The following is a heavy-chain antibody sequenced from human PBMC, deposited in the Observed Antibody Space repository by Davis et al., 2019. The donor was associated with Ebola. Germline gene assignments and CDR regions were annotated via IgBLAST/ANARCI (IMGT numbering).Heavy chain of an antibody. V-gene: IGHV3-21*01. CDR3: AREVPIDYDFWSGSNNWYFDL. CDR1: GFTFSSYS. CDR2: ISSSSSYI. Sequence: GESLKISCAASGFTFSSYSMNWVRQAPGKGLEWVSSISSSSSYIYYADSVKGRFTISRDNAKNSLYLQMNSLRAEDTAVYYCAREVPIDYDFWSGSNNWYFDLWGRGTLVTVSS. D-gene: IGHD3-3*01. J-gene: IGHJ2*01.